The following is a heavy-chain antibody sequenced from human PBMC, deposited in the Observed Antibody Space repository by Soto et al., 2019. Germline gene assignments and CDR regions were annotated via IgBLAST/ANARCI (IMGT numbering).Heavy chain of an antibody. J-gene: IGHJ3*02. CDR2: IYYSGST. Sequence: QVQLQESGPGLVKPSQTLSLTCTVSGGSISSGGYYWSWIRQHPGKGLEWIGYIYYSGSTYYNPSLKSRVTISVDTSKNQFSLKLSSVTAADTAVYYCATDGHLLKPRVNDAFDIWGQGTMVTVSS. CDR3: ATDGHLLKPRVNDAFDI. CDR1: GGSISSGGYY. D-gene: IGHD2-21*01. V-gene: IGHV4-31*03.